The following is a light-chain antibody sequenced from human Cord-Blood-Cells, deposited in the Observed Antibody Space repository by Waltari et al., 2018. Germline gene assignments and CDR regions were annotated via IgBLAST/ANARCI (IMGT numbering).Light chain of an antibody. V-gene: IGKV3-15*01. CDR2: GAS. CDR1: QSVSSN. J-gene: IGKJ1*01. CDR3: QQYNNGPGT. Sequence: EIVMTQSPATLSVSPGERATLSCRASQSVSSNLAWYQQKPGQAPRLLIYGASTRATGIPARFSGSGSVTEFTLTISSLQSEDFAVYYCQQYNNGPGTFGQGTKVEIK.